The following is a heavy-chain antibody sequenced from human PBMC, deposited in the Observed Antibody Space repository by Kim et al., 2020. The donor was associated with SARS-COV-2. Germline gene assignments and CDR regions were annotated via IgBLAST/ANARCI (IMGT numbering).Heavy chain of an antibody. CDR2: ISYDGSNK. D-gene: IGHD5-12*01. V-gene: IGHV3-30*18. CDR1: GFTFSSYG. J-gene: IGHJ6*02. Sequence: GGSLRLSCAASGFTFSSYGMHWVRQAPGKGLEWVAVISYDGSNKYYADSVKGRFTISRDNSKNTLYLQMNSLRAEDTAVYYCAKDRLQRWLQTGGMDVWGQGTTVTVSS. CDR3: AKDRLQRWLQTGGMDV.